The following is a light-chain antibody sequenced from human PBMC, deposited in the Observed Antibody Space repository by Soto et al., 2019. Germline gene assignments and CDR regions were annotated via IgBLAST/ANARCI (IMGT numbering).Light chain of an antibody. V-gene: IGKV3-11*01. CDR3: QHRHSWPFP. CDR2: DAS. Sequence: EIVLTQSPDTLSLSPGERVTLSCRASQSVSNSLAGYQQKPGQAPRILIYDASNRATGIPARFSGSGSGTDFTLTISGLEPEAGEVYCCQHRHSWPFPFGEGTKVESK. J-gene: IGKJ4*01. CDR1: QSVSNS.